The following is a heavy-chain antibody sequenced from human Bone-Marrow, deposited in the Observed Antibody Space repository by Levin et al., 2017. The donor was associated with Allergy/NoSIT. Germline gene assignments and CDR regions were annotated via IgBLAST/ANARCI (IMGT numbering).Heavy chain of an antibody. CDR3: ARDQWQQLVLGANNWFDP. V-gene: IGHV1-2*02. D-gene: IGHD6-13*01. Sequence: PGESLKISCKASGYTFTGYYMHWVRQAPGQGLEWMGWINPNSGGTNYAQKFQGRVTMTRDTSISTAYMELSRLRSDDTAVYYCARDQWQQLVLGANNWFDPWGQGTLVTVSS. J-gene: IGHJ5*02. CDR2: INPNSGGT. CDR1: GYTFTGYY.